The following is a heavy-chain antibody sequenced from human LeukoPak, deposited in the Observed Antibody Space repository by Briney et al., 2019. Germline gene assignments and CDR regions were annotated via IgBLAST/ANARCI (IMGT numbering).Heavy chain of an antibody. J-gene: IGHJ3*02. CDR1: GYSISNAYY. D-gene: IGHD6-19*01. Sequence: SETLSLTCTVSGYSISNAYYWGWIRQPPGKGLEWIGSLYHSGSASYNPSLKSRVTTSVDTSKNRFSLKLTSVTAADTAVYYCASTKKWLAFDIWGQGTMVTVSS. CDR2: LYHSGSA. V-gene: IGHV4-38-2*02. CDR3: ASTKKWLAFDI.